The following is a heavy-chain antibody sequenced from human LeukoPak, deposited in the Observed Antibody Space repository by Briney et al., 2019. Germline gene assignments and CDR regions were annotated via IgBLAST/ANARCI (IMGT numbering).Heavy chain of an antibody. CDR1: GFTFSSYA. Sequence: GGSLRPSCAASGFTFSSYAMHWVRQAPGKGLEYVSAISSNGGSTYYANSVKGRFTISRDNSKNTLYLQMGSLRAEDMAVYYCARVEGYYGSFGPIDYWGQGTLVTVSS. CDR2: ISSNGGST. CDR3: ARVEGYYGSFGPIDY. D-gene: IGHD3-10*01. V-gene: IGHV3-64*01. J-gene: IGHJ4*02.